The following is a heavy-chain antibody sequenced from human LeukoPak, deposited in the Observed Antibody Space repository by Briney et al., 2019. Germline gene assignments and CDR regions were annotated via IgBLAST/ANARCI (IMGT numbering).Heavy chain of an antibody. CDR1: VYTFTSYG. J-gene: IGHJ5*02. V-gene: IGHV1-18*01. D-gene: IGHD6-13*01. CDR3: ARDYSSSWPNFDP. CDR2: IIAYNGNT. Sequence: ASVKVSCKSSVYTFTSYGISSVRQAPGQGLEWMGCIIAYNGNTNYAQKLQGRVTMTTDTSTSTAYMELRSLRSDDTAVYYCARDYSSSWPNFDPWGQGTLVTVSS.